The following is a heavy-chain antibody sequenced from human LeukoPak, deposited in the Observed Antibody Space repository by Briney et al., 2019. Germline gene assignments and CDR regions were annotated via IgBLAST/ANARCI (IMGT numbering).Heavy chain of an antibody. J-gene: IGHJ6*02. CDR3: ARDTAMVNSYYYGMDV. CDR1: GGSISSYY. V-gene: IGHV4-59*01. D-gene: IGHD5-18*01. Sequence: SETLSLTCTVSGGSISSYYWSWIRQPPGKGLEWIGYIYYSGSTNYNPSLKSRVTISVDTSKNQFSLRLSSVTAADTAVYYCARDTAMVNSYYYGMDVWGQGTTVTVSS. CDR2: IYYSGST.